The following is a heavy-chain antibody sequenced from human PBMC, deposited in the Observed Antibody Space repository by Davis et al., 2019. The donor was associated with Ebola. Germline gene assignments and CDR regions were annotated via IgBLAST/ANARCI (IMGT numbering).Heavy chain of an antibody. CDR2: INPSGGST. CDR3: ARERSWGIGQPFDY. V-gene: IGHV1-46*01. Sequence: ASVKVSCKASGYTFTSYYMHWVRQAPGQGLEWMGIINPSGGSTNYAQKLQGRVTMTTDTSTSTAYMELRSLRSDDTAVYYCARERSWGIGQPFDYWGQGTLVTVSS. J-gene: IGHJ4*02. CDR1: GYTFTSYY. D-gene: IGHD3-16*01.